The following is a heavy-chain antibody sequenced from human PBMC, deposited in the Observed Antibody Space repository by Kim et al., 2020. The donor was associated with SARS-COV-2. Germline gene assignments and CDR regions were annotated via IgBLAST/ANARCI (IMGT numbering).Heavy chain of an antibody. CDR2: ISYDGSNK. CDR1: GFTFSSYG. V-gene: IGHV3-30*18. J-gene: IGHJ4*02. CDR3: AKGSLYGDYLY. Sequence: GGSLRLSCAASGFTFSSYGMHWVRQAPGKGLEWVAVISYDGSNKYYADSVKGRFTISRDNSKNTLYLQMNSLRAEDTAVYYCAKGSLYGDYLYWGQGTLVTVS. D-gene: IGHD4-17*01.